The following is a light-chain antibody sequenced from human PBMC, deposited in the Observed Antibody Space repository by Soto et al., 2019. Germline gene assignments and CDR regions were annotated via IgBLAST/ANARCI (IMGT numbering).Light chain of an antibody. Sequence: NVLTSSLASLSLAPVEISNLSLRCIQTVSSSYLAWYQQKPGQAPRLLIYGASSRATGIPARFSGSGSGTEFTLTIRSLQSEDFAVYYCQQYNNWPPWTFGQGTKVDIK. J-gene: IGKJ1*01. V-gene: IGKV3-15*01. CDR1: QTVSSSY. CDR2: GAS. CDR3: QQYNNWPPWT.